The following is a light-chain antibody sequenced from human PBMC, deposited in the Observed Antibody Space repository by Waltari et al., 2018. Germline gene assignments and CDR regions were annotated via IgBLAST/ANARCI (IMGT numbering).Light chain of an antibody. V-gene: IGKV4-1*01. J-gene: IGKJ2*01. CDR3: QQYYSTPPMYT. CDR1: PSVLYSSNNKNY. Sequence: DIVMTQYPDSLAVSLGERATINCKSSPSVLYSSNNKNYLAWYQQKPGQPPKLLIYWASTREFGVPDRFSGSGSGTDFTLTISSLQAEDVAVYYCQQYYSTPPMYTFGQGTKLEIK. CDR2: WAS.